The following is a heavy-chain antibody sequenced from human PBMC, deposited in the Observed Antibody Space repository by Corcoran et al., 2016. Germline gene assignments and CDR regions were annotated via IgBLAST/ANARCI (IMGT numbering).Heavy chain of an antibody. CDR2: IYTSGST. Sequence: QVQLKESGPGLVKPSETMSLTCTVSGGSISRYYWSWIRQPAGKGLEWIGRIYTSGSTNYNPSLKSRVTMSVDTSKKQFSLKLSSVTAADTAVSYCARAGGLGADAFDIWGQGTMVPVSS. J-gene: IGHJ3*02. CDR1: GGSISRYY. D-gene: IGHD3-16*01. CDR3: ARAGGLGADAFDI. V-gene: IGHV4-4*07.